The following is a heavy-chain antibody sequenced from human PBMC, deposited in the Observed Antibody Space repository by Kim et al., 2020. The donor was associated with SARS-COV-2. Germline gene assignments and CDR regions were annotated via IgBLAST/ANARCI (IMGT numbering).Heavy chain of an antibody. Sequence: GGSLRLSCAASGFTVSSNYMSWVRQAPGKGLEWVSVIYSGGSTYYADYVKGRFTIARDNSKNTLYLQMNSLIAEDTSVYYCARANRSSSWPYYYDYYYLECLGRGTTVTVSS. D-gene: IGHD6-6*01. CDR2: IYSGGST. V-gene: IGHV3-66*01. CDR3: ARANRSSSWPYYYDYYYLEC. J-gene: IGHJ6*03. CDR1: GFTVSSNY.